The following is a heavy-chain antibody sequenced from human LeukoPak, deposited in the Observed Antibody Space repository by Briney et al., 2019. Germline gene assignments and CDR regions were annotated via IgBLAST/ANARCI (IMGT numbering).Heavy chain of an antibody. CDR1: GFTFSSYW. V-gene: IGHV4-59*05. CDR2: IYQSGRT. D-gene: IGHD6-13*01. Sequence: GSLRLSCAASGFTFSSYWMSWVRQPPGKGLEWMGSIYQSGRTYYNPSLKSRVTISVDTSKNQFSLKVTSVTAADTAVYYCVSSSWAFDFWGQGTLVSVSS. CDR3: VSSSWAFDF. J-gene: IGHJ4*02.